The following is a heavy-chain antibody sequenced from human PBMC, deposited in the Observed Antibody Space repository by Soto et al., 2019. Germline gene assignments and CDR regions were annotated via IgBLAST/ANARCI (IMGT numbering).Heavy chain of an antibody. V-gene: IGHV3-33*01. CDR3: ARESLAIAVAGTGVYYFDY. D-gene: IGHD6-19*01. CDR2: IWYVGSNK. Sequence: GGVLRLSCAASGFTFNSYGMHWVRQAPGKGLEWVAVIWYVGSNKYYADSVKGRFTISRDNSKNTVYLQMNSLRTEDTAVYYCARESLAIAVAGTGVYYFDYWGQGTLVTVSS. CDR1: GFTFNSYG. J-gene: IGHJ4*02.